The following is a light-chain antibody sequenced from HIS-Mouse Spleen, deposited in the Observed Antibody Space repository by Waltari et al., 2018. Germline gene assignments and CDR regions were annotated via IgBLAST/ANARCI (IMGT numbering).Light chain of an antibody. J-gene: IGLJ3*02. V-gene: IGLV2-23*01. Sequence: QSALTQPASLSGSPGQSIPLPRTGTRNGGGSYNLFPWYQQHPGKAPKLMIYEGSKRPSGVSNRFSGSKSGNTASLTISGLQAEDEADYYCCSYAGSSTWVFGGGTKLTVL. CDR2: EGS. CDR3: CSYAGSSTWV. CDR1: RNGGGSYNL.